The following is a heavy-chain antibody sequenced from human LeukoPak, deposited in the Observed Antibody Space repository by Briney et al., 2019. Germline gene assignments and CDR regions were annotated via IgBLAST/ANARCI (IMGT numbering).Heavy chain of an antibody. Sequence: PGVTLRLSCAASGFTFRIKAMSWVRQAPGKGLEWGSGISGSADCTDYGESVKGGFTISRDNTKNTLHLQMNGVRAEDTAVYFCAKDSDYSSSWYSPIDTFDIWGQGTMVTVSS. CDR1: GFTFRIKA. CDR3: AKDSDYSSSWYSPIDTFDI. D-gene: IGHD6-13*01. CDR2: ISGSADCT. V-gene: IGHV3-23*01. J-gene: IGHJ3*02.